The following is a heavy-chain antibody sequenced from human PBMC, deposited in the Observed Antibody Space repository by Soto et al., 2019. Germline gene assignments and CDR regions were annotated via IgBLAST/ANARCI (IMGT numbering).Heavy chain of an antibody. CDR3: ARGLYQIDDYGDYGNYYYYYYMDV. V-gene: IGHV1-8*01. J-gene: IGHJ6*03. Sequence: ASVKVSCKASGYTFTSYDINWVRQATGQGLEWMGWMNPNSGNTGYAQKFQGRVTMTRNTSISTAYMELSSLRSEDTAVYYCARGLYQIDDYGDYGNYYYYYYMDVWGKGTTVTVSS. CDR2: MNPNSGNT. CDR1: GYTFTSYD. D-gene: IGHD4-17*01.